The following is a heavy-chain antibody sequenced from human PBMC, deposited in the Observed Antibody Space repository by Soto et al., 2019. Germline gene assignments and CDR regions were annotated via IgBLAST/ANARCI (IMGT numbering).Heavy chain of an antibody. J-gene: IGHJ4*02. CDR1: GFTFSSYA. CDR3: AKDRQDQSKYRPQAEYYFDY. CDR2: ISGSGGST. Sequence: EVQLLESGGGLVQPGGSLRLSCAASGFTFSSYAMSWVRQAPGKGLEWVSAISGSGGSTYYADSVKGRFTISRDNSKNTLYLQMNSLRAEDTAVYYCAKDRQDQSKYRPQAEYYFDYWGQGTLVTVSS. D-gene: IGHD3-16*02. V-gene: IGHV3-23*01.